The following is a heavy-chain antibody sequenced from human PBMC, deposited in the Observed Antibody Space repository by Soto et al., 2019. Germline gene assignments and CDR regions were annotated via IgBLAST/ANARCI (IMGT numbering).Heavy chain of an antibody. J-gene: IGHJ5*02. CDR2: IYYRGNT. Sequence: PSETLSLTCTVSGCSISSSSYYWGWIRQPPGKGLEWIGSIYYRGNTYYNPSLKSRVTISVDTSKNSLYLQMNSLRAEDTAVYYCARDRPSGSPRDPNWFDPWGQGTLVTVSS. V-gene: IGHV4-39*07. CDR3: ARDRPSGSPRDPNWFDP. CDR1: GCSISSSSYY. D-gene: IGHD2-15*01.